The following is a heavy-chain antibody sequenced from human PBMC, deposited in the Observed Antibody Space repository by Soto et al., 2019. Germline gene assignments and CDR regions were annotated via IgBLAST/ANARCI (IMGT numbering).Heavy chain of an antibody. D-gene: IGHD2-15*01. CDR2: IIPILGIA. V-gene: IGHV1-69*02. CDR3: AGYCSGGSCQNDAFDI. J-gene: IGHJ3*02. Sequence: SLKVSCKASGGTFSSYTISWVRQAPGQGLEWMGRIIPILGIANYAQKFQGRVTITADKSTSTAYMELSSLRSEDTAVYYCAGYCSGGSCQNDAFDIWGQGTMVTVSS. CDR1: GGTFSSYT.